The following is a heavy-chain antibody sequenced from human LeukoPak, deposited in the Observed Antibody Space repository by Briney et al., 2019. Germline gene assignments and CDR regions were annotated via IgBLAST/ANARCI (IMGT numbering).Heavy chain of an antibody. CDR1: GGSISSPFYY. Sequence: SETLSLTCTVSGGSISSPFYYWGWIRQPPGKGLQWIGAISYSGSTYYNPSLKSRVTISVDTSKNQFSLKLSSVTAADMAVYYCARQNGYNYAYFDYWGQGTLVTVSS. CDR2: ISYSGST. V-gene: IGHV4-39*01. D-gene: IGHD5-24*01. CDR3: ARQNGYNYAYFDY. J-gene: IGHJ4*02.